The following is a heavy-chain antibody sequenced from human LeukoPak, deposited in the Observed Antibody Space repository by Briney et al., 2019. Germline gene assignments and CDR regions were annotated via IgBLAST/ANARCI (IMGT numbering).Heavy chain of an antibody. J-gene: IGHJ4*02. CDR2: ISSSSSYI. CDR3: ATYSGYDRIFDH. D-gene: IGHD5-12*01. V-gene: IGHV3-21*01. Sequence: NPGGSLRLSCAASGFTFSSYSMTWVRQAPGKGLEWVSSISSSSSYICYADSVKGRFTISRDNAEKSVYLQMNGLRAEDTAVYYCATYSGYDRIFDHWGQGTLVTVSS. CDR1: GFTFSSYS.